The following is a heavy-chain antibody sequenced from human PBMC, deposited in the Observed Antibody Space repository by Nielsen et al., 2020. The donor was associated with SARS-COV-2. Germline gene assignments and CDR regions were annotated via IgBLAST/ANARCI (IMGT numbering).Heavy chain of an antibody. Sequence: ASVKVSCNASGYTFTDYYIHWVRHAPGQGLEWMGRINPYSGGTNYAQKFQGTVTMTRDASISTVYMELTSDDTAVYYCARARATIFGLVMSYGMDVWGQGTTVAVSS. D-gene: IGHD3/OR15-3a*01. CDR1: GYTFTDYY. V-gene: IGHV1-2*06. CDR3: ARARATIFGLVMSYGMDV. CDR2: INPYSGGT. J-gene: IGHJ6*02.